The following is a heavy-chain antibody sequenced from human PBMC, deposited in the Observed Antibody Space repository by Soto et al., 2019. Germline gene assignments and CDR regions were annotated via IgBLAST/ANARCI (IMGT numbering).Heavy chain of an antibody. CDR3: AKEGLYKTLDY. V-gene: IGHV3-30*18. Sequence: QVQLVESGGGVVQPGRSLRLSCAASGFTFKSYGMHWVRQAPGKGLEWVAVISYDGNNKDYADSVKGRFTISRDIPKNTLYLQLNSLRAEDTAVYYCAKEGLYKTLDYWGQGTLVTVSS. CDR1: GFTFKSYG. CDR2: ISYDGNNK. J-gene: IGHJ4*02. D-gene: IGHD1-1*01.